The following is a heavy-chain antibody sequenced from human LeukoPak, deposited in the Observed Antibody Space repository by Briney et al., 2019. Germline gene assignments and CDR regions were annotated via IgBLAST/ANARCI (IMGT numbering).Heavy chain of an antibody. J-gene: IGHJ4*02. Sequence: GGSLRLSCAASGFTFSAYEMNWVRQAPGKGLEWVSYISGSGSTIYYADSVKGRFTISRDNAKDSLYLQMNSLRAEDTAVYYCARVRSGYSHENYFDYWGQGTLVTVSS. CDR2: ISGSGSTI. CDR3: ARVRSGYSHENYFDY. CDR1: GFTFSAYE. V-gene: IGHV3-48*03. D-gene: IGHD5-18*01.